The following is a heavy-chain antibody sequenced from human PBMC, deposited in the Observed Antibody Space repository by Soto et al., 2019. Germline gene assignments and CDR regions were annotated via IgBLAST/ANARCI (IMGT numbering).Heavy chain of an antibody. V-gene: IGHV1-69*13. CDR1: GGTFISYA. J-gene: IGHJ5*02. D-gene: IGHD3-22*01. CDR3: ARFAYYYDSSGPFDP. CDR2: IIPIFGTA. Sequence: SVKVSCKASGGTFISYAISWVRQAPGQGLEWMGGIIPIFGTANYAQKFQGRVTITADEYTSTAYMELSSMRSEDTAVYYCARFAYYYDSSGPFDPWGQGTLVTVSS.